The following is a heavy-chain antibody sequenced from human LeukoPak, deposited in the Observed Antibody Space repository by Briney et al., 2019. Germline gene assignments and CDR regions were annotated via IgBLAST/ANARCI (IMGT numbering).Heavy chain of an antibody. J-gene: IGHJ4*02. D-gene: IGHD3-3*01. CDR3: AKALDSYDFWSGYHPFDY. Sequence: GGSLRLSCAASGFSVSSSYMSWVRQAPGKGLEWVSGISNSGGNTYYADSVKGRFTISRDNSKNTLYLRMTSLRTDDTAVYYCAKALDSYDFWSGYHPFDYWGQGTLVTVSS. V-gene: IGHV3-23*01. CDR2: ISNSGGNT. CDR1: GFSVSSSY.